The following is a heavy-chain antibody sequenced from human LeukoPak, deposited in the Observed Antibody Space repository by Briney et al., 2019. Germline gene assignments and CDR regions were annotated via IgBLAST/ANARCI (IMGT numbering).Heavy chain of an antibody. D-gene: IGHD6-6*01. CDR2: IIPIFGTA. CDR1: GDTFSSYA. V-gene: IGHV1-69*05. J-gene: IGHJ4*02. Sequence: SSVKVSCKASGDTFSSYAISWVQQAPGQGLEWMGRIIPIFGTANYAQKFQGRVTITTDESTSTAYMELSSLRSEDTAVYYCARDGQRVSGNWGQGTLVTVSS. CDR3: ARDGQRVSGN.